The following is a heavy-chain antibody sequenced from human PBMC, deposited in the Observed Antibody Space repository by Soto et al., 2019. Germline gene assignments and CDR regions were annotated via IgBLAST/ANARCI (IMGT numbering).Heavy chain of an antibody. CDR2: INPRDGGT. CDR3: AKRRVSPYGLDV. Sequence: QVQLVQSGAEVQKPGASVKVSCKASGYTFTGHYIHWVRQATGQRLEWMGWINPRDGGTNYAQRFQGSVTMTRDTSLNTAYMELSRLTPDDTALYFYAKRRVSPYGLDVWGQGTTVTVSS. J-gene: IGHJ6*02. V-gene: IGHV1-2*02. CDR1: GYTFTGHY.